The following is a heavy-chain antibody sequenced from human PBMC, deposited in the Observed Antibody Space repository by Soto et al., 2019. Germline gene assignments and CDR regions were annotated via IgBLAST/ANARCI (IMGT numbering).Heavy chain of an antibody. CDR3: ARDWTAVAGTKYFDY. CDR2: IIPIFGTA. Sequence: QVQLVQSGAEVKKPGSSVKVSCKASGGTFSSYAISWVRQAPGQGLEWMGGIIPIFGTANYAQKFQGRVTITADESTRTAYMELSSLRSEDTAVYYCARDWTAVAGTKYFDYWGQGTLVTVSS. CDR1: GGTFSSYA. D-gene: IGHD6-19*01. J-gene: IGHJ4*02. V-gene: IGHV1-69*12.